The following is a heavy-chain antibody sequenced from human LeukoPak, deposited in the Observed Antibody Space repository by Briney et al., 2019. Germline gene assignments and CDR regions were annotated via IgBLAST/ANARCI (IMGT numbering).Heavy chain of an antibody. Sequence: GGSLRLSCAASGFSFSTYAMHWVRQAPGKGLEWVALIWHDASHTFYTDSVKGRFTISRDNSKNTVYLQMNSRGGEDTAVYYCAGEIFGSGSYPDYWGQGTLVTVSS. CDR2: IWHDASHT. V-gene: IGHV3-33*01. J-gene: IGHJ4*02. D-gene: IGHD3-10*01. CDR1: GFSFSTYA. CDR3: AGEIFGSGSYPDY.